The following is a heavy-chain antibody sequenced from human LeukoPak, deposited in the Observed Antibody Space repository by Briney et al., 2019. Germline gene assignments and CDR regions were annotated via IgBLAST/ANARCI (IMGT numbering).Heavy chain of an antibody. CDR2: INHSGST. V-gene: IGHV4-34*01. J-gene: IGHJ4*02. D-gene: IGHD3-10*01. CDR3: ARTPRLDYYGSGRRHPVFDY. Sequence: SETLSLTCAVYGGSFSGYHWSWIRQPPGKGLEWIGEINHSGSTNYNPSLKSRVTISVDTSKNQFSLKLSSVTAADTAVYYCARTPRLDYYGSGRRHPVFDYWGQGTLVTVSS. CDR1: GGSFSGYH.